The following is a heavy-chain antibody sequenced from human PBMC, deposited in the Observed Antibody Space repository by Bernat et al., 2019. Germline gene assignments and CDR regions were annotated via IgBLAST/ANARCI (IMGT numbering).Heavy chain of an antibody. D-gene: IGHD3-10*01. CDR2: IIPIFGTA. Sequence: QVQLVQSGAEVKKPGSSVKVSCKASGGTFSSYAISWVRQAPGQGLEWMGGIIPIFGTADYAQKFQGTATITADQSTSTAYMRLSSLKSEDKAVSYCARSLYYYGPYYYMDVWGKGTTVTVSS. CDR1: GGTFSSYA. J-gene: IGHJ6*03. CDR3: ARSLYYYGPYYYMDV. V-gene: IGHV1-69*01.